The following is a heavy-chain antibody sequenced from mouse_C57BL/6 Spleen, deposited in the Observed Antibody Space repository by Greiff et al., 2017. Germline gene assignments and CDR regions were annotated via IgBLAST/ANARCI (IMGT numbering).Heavy chain of an antibody. J-gene: IGHJ3*01. Sequence: QVQLQQSGAELVRPGASVTLSCKASGYTFTDYEMHWVKQTPVHGLEWIGAIDPETGGTAYNQKFKGKAILTADKSSSTAYMELRSLTSEDSAVYYCTRKGAIYYGNEAWFAYWGQGTLVTVSA. CDR1: GYTFTDYE. D-gene: IGHD2-1*01. CDR3: TRKGAIYYGNEAWFAY. CDR2: IDPETGGT. V-gene: IGHV1-15*01.